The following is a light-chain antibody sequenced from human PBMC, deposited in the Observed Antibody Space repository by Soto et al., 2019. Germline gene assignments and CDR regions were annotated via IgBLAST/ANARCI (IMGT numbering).Light chain of an antibody. J-gene: IGKJ1*01. V-gene: IGKV1-5*01. CDR1: QSISRW. Sequence: EIQLTHSPSTLSSSVGGRCTIPCRAIQSISRWLEWYQQKTGKAPKLLIYDASSLESGVPSRFRGSGSGTEFTLTISSLQPDDFETYYCQQYNSYSWTFGQGTKVDNK. CDR3: QQYNSYSWT. CDR2: DAS.